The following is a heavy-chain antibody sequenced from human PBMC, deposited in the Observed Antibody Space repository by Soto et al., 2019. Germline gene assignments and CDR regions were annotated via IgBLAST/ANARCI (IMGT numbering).Heavy chain of an antibody. CDR1: GITSTTYA. V-gene: IGHV1-3*04. CDR3: ARAISGYVT. J-gene: IGHJ5*02. D-gene: IGHD5-12*01. CDR2: INTGNGNT. Sequence: QVQLVQSGAEVKKPGASVKVSCKASGITSTTYAIHWVRQSPGHGLEWMGWINTGNGNTRSSQRFLGRVSLTTDTSTSTASMDLSSLTSEDTAVYYCARAISGYVTWGQGTLITVSS.